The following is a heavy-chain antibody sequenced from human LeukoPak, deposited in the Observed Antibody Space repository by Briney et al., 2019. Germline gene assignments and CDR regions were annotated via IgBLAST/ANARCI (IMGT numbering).Heavy chain of an antibody. J-gene: IGHJ4*02. CDR2: ISDVSSTI. Sequence: GGSLRLSCAASGFTFSSYSMNWVRQAPGKELEWISYISDVSSTIYYADSVKGRFTISRDNAKNSLYLQMNSLRAEDTAVYYCARPTTFGGLGYWGQGTLVTVSS. CDR3: ARPTTFGGLGY. V-gene: IGHV3-48*04. CDR1: GFTFSSYS. D-gene: IGHD3-16*01.